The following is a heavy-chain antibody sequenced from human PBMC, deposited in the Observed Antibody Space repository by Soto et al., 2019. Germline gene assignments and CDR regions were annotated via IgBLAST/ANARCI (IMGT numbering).Heavy chain of an antibody. CDR3: ARDTYDILTGYYPDDNWFDP. CDR2: IYYSGST. J-gene: IGHJ5*02. Sequence: SETLSLTCTVSGGCISSYYWSWLRQPPGKELEWIGYIYYSGSTNYNPSLKSRVTISVDTSKNQFSLKLSSVTAADTAVYYCARDTYDILTGYYPDDNWFDPWGQGTLVTVS. CDR1: GGCISSYY. V-gene: IGHV4-59*01. D-gene: IGHD3-9*01.